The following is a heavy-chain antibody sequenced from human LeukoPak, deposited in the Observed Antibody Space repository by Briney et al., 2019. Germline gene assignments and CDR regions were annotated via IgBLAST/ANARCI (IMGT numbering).Heavy chain of an antibody. CDR2: ISTRGSTM. D-gene: IGHD2-15*01. CDR1: GFTFRSYS. Sequence: GGSLRLSCGASGFTFRSYSMSWGRQAPGKGLEWISYISTRGSTMYYADSVKGRFTIARDDAQNSLSLQMNSLRADDTAVYYCIKEAGYCSGGGCYRWFDSWGQGTLVTVSS. V-gene: IGHV3-48*01. J-gene: IGHJ5*01. CDR3: IKEAGYCSGGGCYRWFDS.